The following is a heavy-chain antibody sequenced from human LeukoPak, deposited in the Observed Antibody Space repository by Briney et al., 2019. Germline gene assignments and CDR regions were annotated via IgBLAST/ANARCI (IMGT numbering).Heavy chain of an antibody. V-gene: IGHV3-48*03. CDR1: GFTFSSYE. CDR2: ISSSGSTI. CDR3: ARAGVIAAATLDY. J-gene: IGHJ4*02. Sequence: AGGSLRLSCAASGFTFSSYEMNWVRQAPGKGLEWVSYISSSGSTIYYADSVKGRFTISRDNAKNSLYLQMSSLRAEDTAVYYCARAGVIAAATLDYWGQGTLVTVSS. D-gene: IGHD6-13*01.